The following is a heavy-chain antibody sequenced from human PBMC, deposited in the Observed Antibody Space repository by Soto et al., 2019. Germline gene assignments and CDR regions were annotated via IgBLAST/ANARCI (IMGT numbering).Heavy chain of an antibody. CDR2: ISNSGSS. V-gene: IGHV4-30-4*01. Sequence: QVQLQESGPGLVEPSQTLSLTCTVSAVSISNDGYFWTWIRQRPGKGPEWIGYISNSGSSFSNPALRSRLXXXIXXXXXXXXXXXXXXXXXXXXXXXXXSXVPRRSYLGVFDYWGHGTLVTVSS. CDR3: XSXVPRRSYLGVFDY. CDR1: AVSISNDGYF. D-gene: IGHD1-26*01. J-gene: IGHJ4*01.